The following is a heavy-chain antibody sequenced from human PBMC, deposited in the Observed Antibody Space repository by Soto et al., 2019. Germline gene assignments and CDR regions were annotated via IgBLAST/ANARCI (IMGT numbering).Heavy chain of an antibody. CDR3: ARDHPMIVVALDY. J-gene: IGHJ4*02. V-gene: IGHV1-2*02. CDR2: INPNSGGT. CDR1: GYTFTGYY. D-gene: IGHD3-22*01. Sequence: ASVKVSCKASGYTFTGYYMHWVRQAPGQGLEWMGWINPNSGGTNYAQKFQGRVTMTRDTSISTAYMELSRLRSDDTAVYYCARDHPMIVVALDYWGQGTLVTVSS.